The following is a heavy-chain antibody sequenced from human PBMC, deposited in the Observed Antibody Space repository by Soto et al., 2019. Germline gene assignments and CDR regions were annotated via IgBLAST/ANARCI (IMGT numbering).Heavy chain of an antibody. J-gene: IGHJ4*02. CDR3: ARIFMSDYSNYYFDY. CDR2: IYYSGST. V-gene: IGHV4-39*01. Sequence: SETLSLTCTVSGGSISSSSYYWGWIRQPPGKGLEWIGSIYYSGSTYYNPSLKSRVTISVDTSKNQFSLKLSSVTAADTAVYYCARIFMSDYSNYYFDYWGQGTLVTVSS. CDR1: GGSISSSSYY. D-gene: IGHD4-4*01.